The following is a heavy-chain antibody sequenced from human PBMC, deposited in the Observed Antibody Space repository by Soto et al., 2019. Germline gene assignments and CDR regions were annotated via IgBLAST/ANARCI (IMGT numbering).Heavy chain of an antibody. CDR2: ISHSERIT. J-gene: IGHJ6*02. D-gene: IGHD1-20*01. V-gene: IGHV3-11*01. Sequence: QVELVESGGNLVEPGGSLRLSCAASGFSLRDHYMSWVRQVPGEGLEWISYISHSERITYYADSVGGRFTISRDNVKNYLYLQMNSLRPEDTAVYYCTRGPLRYNWNNGNHYYRGMDVWGHGTTVTVSS. CDR3: TRGPLRYNWNNGNHYYRGMDV. CDR1: GFSLRDHY.